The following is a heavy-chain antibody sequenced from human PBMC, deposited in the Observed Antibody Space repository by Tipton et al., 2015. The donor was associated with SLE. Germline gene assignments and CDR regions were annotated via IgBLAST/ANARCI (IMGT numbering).Heavy chain of an antibody. CDR3: AKAQSGSGSNFDY. CDR2: IKQDGSEK. J-gene: IGHJ4*02. D-gene: IGHD3-10*01. CDR1: GFTFSSYW. V-gene: IGHV3-7*01. Sequence: GSLRLSCAASGFTFSSYWMSWVRQAPGKGLEWVANIKQDGSEKYYVDSVKGRFTISRDNAKNSLYLQMNSLRAEDTAVYYCAKAQSGSGSNFDYWGQGTLVTVSS.